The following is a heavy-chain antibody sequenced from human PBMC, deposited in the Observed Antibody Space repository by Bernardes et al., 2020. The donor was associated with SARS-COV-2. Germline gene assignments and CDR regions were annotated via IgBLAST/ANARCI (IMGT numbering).Heavy chain of an antibody. CDR3: ARQTYRDSSSWYGDYYYGMDV. Sequence: SETLSLTCSVSGASIGRGYYWSWIRQFPGKGLEWLGYVYYTGTTYYNSSLKSRLSISVDTSENQFSLRLSSVTAADTAVYYCARQTYRDSSSWYGDYYYGMDVWGQGTTVTVSS. V-gene: IGHV4-31*03. D-gene: IGHD6-13*01. CDR1: GASIGRGYY. CDR2: VYYTGTT. J-gene: IGHJ6*02.